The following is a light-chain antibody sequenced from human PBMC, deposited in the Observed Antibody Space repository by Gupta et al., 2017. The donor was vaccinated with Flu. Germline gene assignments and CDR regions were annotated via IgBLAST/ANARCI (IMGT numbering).Light chain of an antibody. V-gene: IGKV3-15*01. CDR3: QQDNDWPLWT. Sequence: EVVMTQSPTILSVSPGERVSLSCRASQSVGTNLAWYQQRPGQAPRVVIFGASARHTNLPVRFSGSGFGIEFTLTISSLQSEDLAVYYCQQDNDWPLWTFGQGTKVEIK. J-gene: IGKJ1*01. CDR2: GAS. CDR1: QSVGTN.